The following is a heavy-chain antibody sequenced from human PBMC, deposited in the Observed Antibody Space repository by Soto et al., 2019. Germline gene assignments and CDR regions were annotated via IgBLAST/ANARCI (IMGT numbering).Heavy chain of an antibody. V-gene: IGHV1-18*04. Sequence: GPGVKKPGASVRVSCMTSGYAFTSYGVNWVRQVPGQGLEWMGWIAPHSGRTTYLPKFQGRVTITADPSTNTAYMELTSLSSDDTGIYFCARAATGSYHSAYWGQGTVDTVSA. CDR2: IAPHSGRT. J-gene: IGHJ4*02. D-gene: IGHD3-10*01. CDR1: GYAFTSYG. CDR3: ARAATGSYHSAY.